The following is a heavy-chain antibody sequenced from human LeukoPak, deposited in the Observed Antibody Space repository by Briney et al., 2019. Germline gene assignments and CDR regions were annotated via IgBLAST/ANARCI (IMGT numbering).Heavy chain of an antibody. Sequence: SETLSLTCTVSGYSISSGYYWGWIRQPPGKGLEWIGSIYHSGSTYYNPSLKSRVTISVDTSKNQFSLKLSSVTAADTAVYYCARGSDYYDSSGYYYAPRAYYFDYWGQGTLVTVSS. V-gene: IGHV4-38-2*02. D-gene: IGHD3-22*01. CDR3: ARGSDYYDSSGYYYAPRAYYFDY. J-gene: IGHJ4*02. CDR2: IYHSGST. CDR1: GYSISSGYY.